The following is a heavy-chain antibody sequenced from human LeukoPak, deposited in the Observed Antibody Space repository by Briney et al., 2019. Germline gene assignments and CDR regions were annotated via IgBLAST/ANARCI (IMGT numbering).Heavy chain of an antibody. Sequence: ASVEVSCKASGYTFTSYDINWVRQATGQGLEWMGWMNPNSGNTGYAQKFQGRVTMTRNTSISTAYMELSSLRSEDTAVYYCARVKIRVLGFDPWGQGTLVTVSS. CDR1: GYTFTSYD. D-gene: IGHD3-3*01. CDR3: ARVKIRVLGFDP. J-gene: IGHJ5*02. V-gene: IGHV1-8*01. CDR2: MNPNSGNT.